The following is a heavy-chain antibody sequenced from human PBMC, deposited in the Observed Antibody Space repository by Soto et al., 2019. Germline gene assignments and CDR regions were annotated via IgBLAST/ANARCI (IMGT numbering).Heavy chain of an antibody. CDR1: GSSFNDHY. CDR3: SDLGTWFVP. J-gene: IGHJ5*02. Sequence: PGGSLRLSCAGSGSSFNDHYIDWVRQAPGKGLEWIGQIRNKDRGYTTEYAASVRGRFTISRDDSSNSLYLHMTSLKTEDTAVYYCSDLGTWFVPWSQGTLVTVSS. CDR2: IRNKDRGYTT. V-gene: IGHV3-72*01.